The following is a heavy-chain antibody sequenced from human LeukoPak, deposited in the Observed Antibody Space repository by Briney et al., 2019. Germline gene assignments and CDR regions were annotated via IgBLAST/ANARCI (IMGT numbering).Heavy chain of an antibody. J-gene: IGHJ4*02. CDR3: ARRAFDVLLWFGEFDY. Sequence: PGGSLRLSCAASGFTFSSYWMSWVRQAPGKGLEWVANIKQDGSEKYYVDSVKGRFTISRDNAKNSLYLQMNSLRAEDTAVYYCARRAFDVLLWFGEFDYWGQGTLVTVSS. D-gene: IGHD3-10*01. CDR2: IKQDGSEK. V-gene: IGHV3-7*01. CDR1: GFTFSSYW.